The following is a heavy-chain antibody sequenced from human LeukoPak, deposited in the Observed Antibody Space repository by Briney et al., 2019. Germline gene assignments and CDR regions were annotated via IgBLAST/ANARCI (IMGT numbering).Heavy chain of an antibody. CDR2: ISSSSSYI. Sequence: GGSLRLSCAVSGFAFGSEAMSWVRQSPARGLEWVSSISSSSSYIYYADSVKGRFTISRDNAKNSLYLQMNSLRAKDTAVYYCARTYDFWSGYFDYWGQGTLVTVSS. D-gene: IGHD3-3*01. V-gene: IGHV3-21*01. CDR3: ARTYDFWSGYFDY. J-gene: IGHJ4*02. CDR1: GFAFGSEA.